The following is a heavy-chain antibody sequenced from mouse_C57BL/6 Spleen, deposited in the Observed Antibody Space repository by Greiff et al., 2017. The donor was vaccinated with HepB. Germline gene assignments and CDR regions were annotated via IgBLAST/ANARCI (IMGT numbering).Heavy chain of an antibody. CDR2: IDPETGGT. D-gene: IGHD1-1*01. J-gene: IGHJ1*03. Sequence: VQLQQSGAELVRPGASVTLSCKASGYTFTDYEMHWVKQTPVHGLEWIGAIDPETGGTAYNQKFKGKAILTADKSSSTAYMELRSLTSEDSAVYYCTRGWYYGSRRYFDVWGTGTTVTVSS. CDR1: GYTFTDYE. CDR3: TRGWYYGSRRYFDV. V-gene: IGHV1-15*01.